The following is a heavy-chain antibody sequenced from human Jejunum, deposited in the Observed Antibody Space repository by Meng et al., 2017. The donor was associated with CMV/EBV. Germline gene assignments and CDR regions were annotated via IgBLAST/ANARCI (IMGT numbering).Heavy chain of an antibody. CDR3: ARVRTSGWFIIDY. CDR1: GGSISGYS. V-gene: IGHV4-59*01. CDR2: ITYSGST. D-gene: IGHD6-19*01. Sequence: VSGGSISGYSWSWIRQPPGEGLEWIGYITYSGSTNYNPSLKSRVTISVDTSKNQFSLKLSSVTDADTAVYYCARVRTSGWFIIDYWGQGTLVTVSS. J-gene: IGHJ4*02.